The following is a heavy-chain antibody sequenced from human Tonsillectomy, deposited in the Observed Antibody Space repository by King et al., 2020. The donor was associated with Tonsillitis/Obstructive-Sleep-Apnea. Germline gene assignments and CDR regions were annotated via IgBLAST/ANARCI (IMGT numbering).Heavy chain of an antibody. Sequence: VQLVESGGGLVQPGGSLRLSCPASGFTFSSYWMHWVRQVPGKGLVWVSRINFNGSTTTYADSVKGRFTISRDNAKNTPYLQMNSLRAEDTAVYYCARGPAPTAAFDIWGQGTMVTVSS. D-gene: IGHD1-1*01. CDR1: GFTFSSYW. CDR2: INFNGSTT. J-gene: IGHJ3*02. CDR3: ARGPAPTAAFDI. V-gene: IGHV3-74*01.